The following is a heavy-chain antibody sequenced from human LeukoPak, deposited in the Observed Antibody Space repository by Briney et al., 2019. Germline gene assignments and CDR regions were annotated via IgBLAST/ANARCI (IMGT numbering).Heavy chain of an antibody. CDR3: AKNLWFGELLLGGAFDM. V-gene: IGHV3-23*01. D-gene: IGHD3-10*01. CDR1: GFTFSNYA. Sequence: GGFLRLSCAASGFTFSNYAMSWVRQAPGMGLECVSTISGSGGSTYYADSVKGRFTLSRDNSTNTMYLQMNTLRAEDTAVYYCAKNLWFGELLLGGAFDMWGQGTMVTVSS. J-gene: IGHJ3*02. CDR2: ISGSGGST.